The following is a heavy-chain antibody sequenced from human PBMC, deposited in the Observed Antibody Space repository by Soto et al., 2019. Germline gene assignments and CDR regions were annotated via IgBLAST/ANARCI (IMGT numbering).Heavy chain of an antibody. J-gene: IGHJ5*01. CDR3: ARDDRGDDATFYNWFDP. V-gene: IGHV4-39*02. CDR1: GGSISSSSYY. Sequence: PSETLSLTCTVSGGSISSSSYYWGWIRQPPGKGLEWIGSIYYSGSTYYNPSLKSRVTISVDTSKNQFSLKLRSEDTAVYYCARDDRGDDATFYNWFDPWGQGTLVTVS. CDR2: IYYSGST. D-gene: IGHD2-15*01.